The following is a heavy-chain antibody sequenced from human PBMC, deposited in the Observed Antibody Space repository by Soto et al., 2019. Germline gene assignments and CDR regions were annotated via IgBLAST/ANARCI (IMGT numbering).Heavy chain of an antibody. V-gene: IGHV3-30*18. CDR3: ANSRGSYDVPFDY. CDR2: ISYDGSNK. J-gene: IGHJ4*02. CDR1: GFTFSSYG. D-gene: IGHD1-26*01. Sequence: GGSLRLSCAASGFTFSSYGMHWVRQAPGKGLEWVAVISYDGSNKYYADSVKGRFTISRDNSKNTLYLQMNSLRAEDTAVYYCANSRGSYDVPFDYWGQGTLVTVSS.